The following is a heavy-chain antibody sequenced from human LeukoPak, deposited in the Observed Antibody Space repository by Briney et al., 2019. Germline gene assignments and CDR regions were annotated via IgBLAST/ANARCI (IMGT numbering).Heavy chain of an antibody. CDR1: GGSISSSSYY. V-gene: IGHV4-39*01. CDR3: AIYPPPLHY. Sequence: SETLSLTCTVSGGSISSSSYYWGWIRQPPGKGLEWIGSIYYSGSTYYNPSLKSRVTISVDTSKNQFSLKLSSVTAADTAVYYCAIYPPPLHYWDQGTLVTVSS. CDR2: IYYSGST. D-gene: IGHD2-2*02. J-gene: IGHJ4*02.